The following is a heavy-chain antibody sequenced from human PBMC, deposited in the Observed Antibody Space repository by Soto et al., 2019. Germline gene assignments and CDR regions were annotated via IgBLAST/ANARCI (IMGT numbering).Heavy chain of an antibody. D-gene: IGHD1-26*01. CDR3: ARVLKGAKWGSYPAHIFDY. J-gene: IGHJ4*02. CDR1: GYTLTELS. V-gene: IGHV1-24*01. CDR2: FDPEDGET. Sequence: GASVKVSCKVSGYTLTELSMHWVRQAPGKGLEWMGGFDPEDGETIYAQKFQSRVTMTEDTSTDTAYMKLSSLRSEDTAEYYCARVLKGAKWGSYPAHIFDYWGQGTLVTVSS.